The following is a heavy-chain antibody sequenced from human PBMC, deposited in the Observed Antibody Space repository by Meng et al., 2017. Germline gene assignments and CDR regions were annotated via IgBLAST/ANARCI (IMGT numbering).Heavy chain of an antibody. CDR2: IYSGGST. J-gene: IGHJ4*02. CDR3: ARDSSSGWYHNY. Sequence: EVWLAETGGGLDQPCGSLGLSCAASGFSVTTSYLGWVRQAPGKGLEWVSVIYSGGSTYYADSVKGRFSISRDNSKNTLYLQMNSLRAEDTAVYFCARDSSSGWYHNYWGQGTLVTVSS. D-gene: IGHD6-19*01. CDR1: GFSVTTSY. V-gene: IGHV3-53*02.